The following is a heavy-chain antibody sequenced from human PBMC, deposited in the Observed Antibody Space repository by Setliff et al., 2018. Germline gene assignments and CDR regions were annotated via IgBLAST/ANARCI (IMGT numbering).Heavy chain of an antibody. CDR1: GDSMSNFF. CDR2: YRGGIT. Sequence: SETLSLTCSVAGDSMSNFFWSWIRQPPGKGLEWIGYYRGGITNYNPSLKSRVTISLDTSKNQFSLKLTSVTAADTAVYYCARAPQYSNFWYALSWFDPWGQGTLVTV. J-gene: IGHJ5*02. CDR3: ARAPQYSNFWYALSWFDP. V-gene: IGHV4-59*12. D-gene: IGHD3-3*01.